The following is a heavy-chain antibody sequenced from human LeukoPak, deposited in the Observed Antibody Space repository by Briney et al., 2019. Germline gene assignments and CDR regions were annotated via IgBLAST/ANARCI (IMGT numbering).Heavy chain of an antibody. Sequence: SETLSLTCTVSGGSISSYYWSWIRQPPGKGLEWIGYIYYSGSTNYNPSLKSRVTISVDTSKNQFSLKLSSVTAADTAVYYCARVYSISSGKNVFDIWGQGTMVIVSS. V-gene: IGHV4-59*01. D-gene: IGHD6-6*01. CDR1: GGSISSYY. CDR2: IYYSGST. J-gene: IGHJ3*02. CDR3: ARVYSISSGKNVFDI.